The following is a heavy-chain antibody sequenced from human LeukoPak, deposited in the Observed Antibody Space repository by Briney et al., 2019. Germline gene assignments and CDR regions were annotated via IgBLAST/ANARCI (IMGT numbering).Heavy chain of an antibody. CDR1: GYTFTDYY. Sequence: ASVKVSCKACGYTFTDYYMHWVRQAPGQGLEWMGWINANRGGANYAQRFPGRVTMTRDTSITTAYMELSRLKSDDTAVYYCATRYCSSTSCYYFDYWGQGTLVTVSS. J-gene: IGHJ4*02. CDR3: ATRYCSSTSCYYFDY. CDR2: INANRGGA. D-gene: IGHD2-2*01. V-gene: IGHV1-2*02.